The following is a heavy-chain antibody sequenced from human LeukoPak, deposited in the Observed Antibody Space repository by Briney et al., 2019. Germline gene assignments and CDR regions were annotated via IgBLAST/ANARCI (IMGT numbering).Heavy chain of an antibody. D-gene: IGHD4-11*01. J-gene: IGHJ1*01. CDR3: ATYSTRNAREFQS. V-gene: IGHV3-7*01. CDR2: IKTDASEK. CDR1: GFIFSNCW. Sequence: GGSLRLSCETSGFIFSNCWMTWVRQAPGKGLEWVANIKTDASEKYYADSVKGRFTTSRDNAKMSLYLQMNSLRVEDTAVYYCATYSTRNAREFQSWGQGTLVTVSS.